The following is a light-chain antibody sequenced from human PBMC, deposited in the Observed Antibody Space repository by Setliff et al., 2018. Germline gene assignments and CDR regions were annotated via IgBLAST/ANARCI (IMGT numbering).Light chain of an antibody. CDR1: SSDVGSYDL. CDR2: GVS. CDR3: NAYASDTTYV. V-gene: IGLV2-14*03. Sequence: QSALAQPASVSGSPGQSITISCSGTSSDVGSYDLVSWYQQHPGKAPKLIIYGVSDRPSGVPSRFSGSKPGNTAYLTISGLQTEDEAEYYCNAYASDTTYVFGSGTKVTVL. J-gene: IGLJ1*01.